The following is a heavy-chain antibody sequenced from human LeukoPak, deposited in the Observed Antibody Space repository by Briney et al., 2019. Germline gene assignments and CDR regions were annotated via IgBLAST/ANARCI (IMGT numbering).Heavy chain of an antibody. D-gene: IGHD6-13*01. CDR1: GFTFSSYA. J-gene: IGHJ4*02. V-gene: IGHV3-23*01. CDR3: AKAYSSSWYVRLFDY. Sequence: GGSLRLSCAASGFTFSSYAMSRVRQAPGKGLEWVSAISGSGGSTYYADSVKGRFTISRDNSKNTLYLQMNSLRAEDTAVYYCAKAYSSSWYVRLFDYWGQGTLVTVSS. CDR2: ISGSGGST.